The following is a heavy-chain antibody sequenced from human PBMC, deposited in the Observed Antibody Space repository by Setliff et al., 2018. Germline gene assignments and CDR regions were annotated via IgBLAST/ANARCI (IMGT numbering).Heavy chain of an antibody. CDR1: GYSISSGYY. CDR3: ARSAGYSSSWYNYYYGMDV. Sequence: PSETLSLTCAVSGYSISSGYYWGWIRQPPGKGLEWIGSIYHSGSTNYNPSLKSRVTISVDTSKNQFSLKLSSVTAADTAVYYRARSAGYSSSWYNYYYGMDVWGQGTTVTVSS. V-gene: IGHV4-38-2*01. J-gene: IGHJ6*02. CDR2: IYHSGST. D-gene: IGHD6-13*01.